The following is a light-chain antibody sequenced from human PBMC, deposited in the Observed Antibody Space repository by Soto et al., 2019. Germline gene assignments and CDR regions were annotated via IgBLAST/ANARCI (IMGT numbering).Light chain of an antibody. J-gene: IGKJ3*01. CDR1: QSVGSRY. CDR3: QQYGSSFT. CDR2: AAS. V-gene: IGKV3-20*01. Sequence: EIVLTQSPGTLSLSPGERATLSCRASQSVGSRYLAWYQQKPGQAPRLLIYAASSRATGIPDRFSGSGSGTDFTLTISRLEPEDFAVYYCQQYGSSFTFGPGTKVDIK.